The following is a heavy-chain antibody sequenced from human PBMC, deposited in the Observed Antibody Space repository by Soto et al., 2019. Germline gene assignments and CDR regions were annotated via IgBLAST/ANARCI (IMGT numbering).Heavy chain of an antibody. D-gene: IGHD3-22*01. V-gene: IGHV1-69*13. J-gene: IGHJ5*02. CDR2: IIPIFGTA. Sequence: SVKVSCKASGGTFRSYAISWVRQAPGQGLEWMGGIIPIFGTANYAQKFQGRVTITADESTSTAYMELSSLRSEDTAVYYCARDLDSSGNWFDPWGQGTLVTVSS. CDR1: GGTFRSYA. CDR3: ARDLDSSGNWFDP.